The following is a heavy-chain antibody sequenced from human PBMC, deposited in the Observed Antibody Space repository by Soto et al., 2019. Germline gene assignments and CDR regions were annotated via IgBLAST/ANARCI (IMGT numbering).Heavy chain of an antibody. CDR2: IKPIADGGTA. Sequence: EVQLVESGGDLVKPGGSLRLSCVVSGFTFRNAWMSWVRQAPGRGLEWIGRIKPIADGGTAEYAAPMKGRFSLSRDDSKDTLFLHMDNLNTEDTGLYFCTTVYCATTSCFAPLDFWGQGTLVTVSS. CDR3: TTVYCATTSCFAPLDF. CDR1: GFTFRNAW. J-gene: IGHJ4*02. D-gene: IGHD2-2*01. V-gene: IGHV3-15*01.